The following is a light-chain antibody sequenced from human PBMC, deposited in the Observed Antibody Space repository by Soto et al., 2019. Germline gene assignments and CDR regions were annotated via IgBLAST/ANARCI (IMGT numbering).Light chain of an antibody. V-gene: IGLV1-40*01. J-gene: IGLJ2*01. CDR2: NNI. Sequence: QSVLTQPPSVSGTPGQRVTISGTGSSFNIWAGYDVHWYQQFPRTAPKLLLYNNINRPSGVPDRFSGSKSGTSASLPISGLQTEDAADYYCQSYDTMLRVPGVLGGGTKLTAL. CDR3: QSYDTMLRVPGV. CDR1: SFNIWAGYD.